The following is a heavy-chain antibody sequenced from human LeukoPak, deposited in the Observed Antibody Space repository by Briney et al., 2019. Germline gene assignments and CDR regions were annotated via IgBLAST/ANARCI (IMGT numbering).Heavy chain of an antibody. D-gene: IGHD6-19*01. CDR1: GYTLTELS. J-gene: IGHJ4*02. CDR3: ARDTEIAVAGTDLDY. CDR2: FDPEDGET. Sequence: ASVKVSCKVSGYTLTELSMHWVRQAPGKGLEWMGGFDPEDGETIYAQKFQGRVTITRDTSASTAYMELSSLRSEDTAVYYCARDTEIAVAGTDLDYWGQGTLVTVSS. V-gene: IGHV1-24*01.